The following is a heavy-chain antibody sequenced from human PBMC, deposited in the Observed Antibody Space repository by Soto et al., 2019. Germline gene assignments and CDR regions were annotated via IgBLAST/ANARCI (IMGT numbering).Heavy chain of an antibody. V-gene: IGHV1-69*01. CDR1: GGTFSSYA. CDR3: AREGIVATSYYYYGMDV. D-gene: IGHD5-12*01. J-gene: IGHJ6*02. Sequence: QVQLVQSGAEVKKPGSSVKVSCKASGGTFSSYAISWVRQAPGQGLEWMGGIIPILGTANYAQKFQGRVTITADESTSTAYMELSSLISEDTAVYYCAREGIVATSYYYYGMDVWGQGTTVTVSS. CDR2: IIPILGTA.